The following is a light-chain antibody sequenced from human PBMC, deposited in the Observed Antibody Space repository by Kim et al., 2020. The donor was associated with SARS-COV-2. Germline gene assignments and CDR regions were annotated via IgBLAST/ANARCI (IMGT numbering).Light chain of an antibody. CDR2: DAS. CDR3: QQYGSSPHT. CDR1: QSVSRNY. J-gene: IGKJ1*01. V-gene: IGKV3-20*01. Sequence: SPRERATLSCRASQSVSRNYLAWHQQKPGQSPRLLIYDASSRATGTPDRFSGSGSVTDFTLTISRLEPEDFAVYYCQQYGSSPHTFGQGTKVDIK.